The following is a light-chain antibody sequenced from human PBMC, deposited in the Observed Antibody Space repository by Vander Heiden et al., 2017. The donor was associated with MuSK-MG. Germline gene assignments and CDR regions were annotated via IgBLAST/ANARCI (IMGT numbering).Light chain of an antibody. CDR3: QQYGSSPVT. J-gene: IGKJ4*01. CDR1: QSVVGNY. V-gene: IGKV3-20*01. Sequence: ELVLTQSPGTLSLSPGERGTLYCRASQSVVGNYLAWYQQKPGQAPRLLIYGASSRATGIPYRFSGSGSGTDFTLTISRLEPADFAVYYCQQYGSSPVTFGGGTRVEIK. CDR2: GAS.